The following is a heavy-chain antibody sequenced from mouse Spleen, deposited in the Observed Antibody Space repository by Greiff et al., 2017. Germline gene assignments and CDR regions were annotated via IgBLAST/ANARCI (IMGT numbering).Heavy chain of an antibody. CDR3: AYGSSSPFVY. Sequence: QVQLQQPGAELVKPGASVKLSCKASGYTFTSYWMHWVKQRPGQGLEWIGMIHPNSGSTNYNEKFKSKATLTVDKSSSTAYMQLSSLTSEDSAVYFCAYGSSSPFVYWGQGTLVTVSA. J-gene: IGHJ3*01. CDR2: IHPNSGST. CDR1: GYTFTSYW. D-gene: IGHD1-1*01. V-gene: IGHV1-64*01.